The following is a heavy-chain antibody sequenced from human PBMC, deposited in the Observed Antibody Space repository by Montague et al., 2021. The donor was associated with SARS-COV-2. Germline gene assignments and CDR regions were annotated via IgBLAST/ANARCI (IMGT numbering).Heavy chain of an antibody. Sequence: SETLSLTCSVSGDSVNSNYWSWVRQPPGKGLEWLGYISYSGSTYNPSLNSRVTMSLDTSKNHFSLNLITVTAADTAAYYCAKASRGYGGDFDSWGQGTLVIVSS. CDR1: GDSVNSNY. J-gene: IGHJ4*02. CDR2: ISYSGST. CDR3: AKASRGYGGDFDS. D-gene: IGHD4-23*01. V-gene: IGHV4-59*02.